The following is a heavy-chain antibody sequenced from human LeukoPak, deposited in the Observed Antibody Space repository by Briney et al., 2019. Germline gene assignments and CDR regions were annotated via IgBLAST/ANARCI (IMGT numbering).Heavy chain of an antibody. Sequence: SETLSLTCAVYGGSFSGYYWSWIRQPPGKGLEWIGEINHGGSTNYNPSLKSRVTISVDTSKNQFSLKLTSVTAADTAVYYCARGSHPIQPYFEISTYDARTPPPGHLTSYYFDYWGQGTLVTVSS. D-gene: IGHD2/OR15-2a*01. CDR1: GGSFSGYY. CDR2: INHGGST. V-gene: IGHV4-34*01. J-gene: IGHJ4*02. CDR3: ARGSHPIQPYFEISTYDARTPPPGHLTSYYFDY.